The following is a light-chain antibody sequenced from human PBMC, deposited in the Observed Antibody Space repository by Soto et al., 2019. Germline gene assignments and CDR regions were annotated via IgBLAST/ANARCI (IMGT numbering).Light chain of an antibody. J-gene: IGKJ4*01. CDR2: AGS. CDR1: QSISIN. Sequence: EIVLTQSPGTLSVSPGDRVTLSCRASQSISINLAWYQHKPGQAPRLLIHAGSTRATGIPARISGSGSGTEFTLIISSLQSEDFAVYYCQQYNNWPLTFGGGTKVDNK. CDR3: QQYNNWPLT. V-gene: IGKV3D-15*01.